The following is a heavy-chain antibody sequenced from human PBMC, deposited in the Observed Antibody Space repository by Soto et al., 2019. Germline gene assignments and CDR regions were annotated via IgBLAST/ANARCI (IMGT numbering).Heavy chain of an antibody. CDR2: ITGSGAGT. Sequence: SGGSLRLSCAASGFTLSNYAMSWVRQAPVKGLDWVSSITGSGAGTYYAGSVQGRFTISRDNSKNTLYLQMNGLRAEDTAVYYCAKYTSGWDFDYWGQGTLVTVSS. J-gene: IGHJ4*02. D-gene: IGHD6-19*01. CDR3: AKYTSGWDFDY. CDR1: GFTLSNYA. V-gene: IGHV3-23*01.